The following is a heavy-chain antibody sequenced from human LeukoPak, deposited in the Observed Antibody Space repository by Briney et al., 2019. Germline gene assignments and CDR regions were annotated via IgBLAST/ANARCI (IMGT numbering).Heavy chain of an antibody. CDR1: GFTFSSYS. V-gene: IGHV3-21*01. CDR2: ISSSSSYI. D-gene: IGHD6-13*01. Sequence: PGGSLRLSCAASGFTFSSYSMNWVRQAPGKGLEWVSSISSSSSYIYYADSVKGRFTISRDNAKNSLYLQMNSLRAEDTALYYCARAVRHGSSLNWFDPWGQGTLVTVSS. CDR3: ARAVRHGSSLNWFDP. J-gene: IGHJ5*02.